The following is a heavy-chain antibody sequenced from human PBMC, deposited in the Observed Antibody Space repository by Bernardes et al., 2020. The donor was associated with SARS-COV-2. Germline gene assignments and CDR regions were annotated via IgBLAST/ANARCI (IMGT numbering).Heavy chain of an antibody. Sequence: DTLSLTCTVSGGSISTYYWSWIRQPPGKGLEWIAYIHYSGSTSYSPSLKSRVTISVDTSKNQFSLKLSSVTAADTAVYYCAREWSSFDYWGQGALVTVSS. D-gene: IGHD1-26*01. CDR1: GGSISTYY. CDR2: IHYSGST. J-gene: IGHJ4*02. V-gene: IGHV4-59*01. CDR3: AREWSSFDY.